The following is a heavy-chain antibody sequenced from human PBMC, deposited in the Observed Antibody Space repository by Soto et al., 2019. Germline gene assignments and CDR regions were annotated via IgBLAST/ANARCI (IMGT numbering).Heavy chain of an antibody. Sequence: SVKVSCKASGYTFNTYGISWVRQAPGQGLEWMGRISAYNGTTNFAQKLQGSVTMTTDTSTRTAYMELRSLRSDDTAVYYWASHPVSGSLQLDAWGQGILVTVA. J-gene: IGHJ4*02. CDR3: ASHPVSGSLQLDA. V-gene: IGHV1-18*04. CDR2: ISAYNGTT. CDR1: GYTFNTYG. D-gene: IGHD1-26*01.